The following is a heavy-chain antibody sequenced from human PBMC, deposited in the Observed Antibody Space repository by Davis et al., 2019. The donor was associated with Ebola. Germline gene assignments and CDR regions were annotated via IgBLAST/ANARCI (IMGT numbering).Heavy chain of an antibody. V-gene: IGHV3-23*01. CDR3: AKDGYYDFWSGYYHPPYYFDY. CDR2: ISGSGGST. D-gene: IGHD3-3*01. CDR1: GFTFSSYA. J-gene: IGHJ4*02. Sequence: PGGSLRLSCAASGFTFSSYAMSWVRQAPGKGLEWVSAISGSGGSTYYADSVKGRFTISRDNSKNTLYLQMNSLRAEDTAVYYCAKDGYYDFWSGYYHPPYYFDYWGQGTLVTVSS.